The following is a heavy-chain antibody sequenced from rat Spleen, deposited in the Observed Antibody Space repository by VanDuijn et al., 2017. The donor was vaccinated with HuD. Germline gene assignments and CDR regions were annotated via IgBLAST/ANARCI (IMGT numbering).Heavy chain of an antibody. CDR2: ISTGGGST. Sequence: EVQLVESGGGLVQPGRSLKLSCAASGFTFSNYYMAWVRQAPTKGLEWVAYISTGGGSTYYRDSVKGRFTISRDKAKNTLYLQMDSLRSEDTATYYCTTEGGIVRIPSYWGQGTLVTVSS. D-gene: IGHD1-6*01. V-gene: IGHV5-27*01. CDR3: TTEGGIVRIPSY. J-gene: IGHJ3*01. CDR1: GFTFSNYY.